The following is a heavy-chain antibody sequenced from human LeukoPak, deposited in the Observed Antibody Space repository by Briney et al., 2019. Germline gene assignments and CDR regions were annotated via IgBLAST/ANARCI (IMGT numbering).Heavy chain of an antibody. CDR3: ARDRYNDGESLRFDP. D-gene: IGHD1-14*01. CDR2: IYTSGST. J-gene: IGHJ5*02. Sequence: SETLSLTCTVSGGSISIYYWSWIRQPAGKGLEWIGRIYTSGSTNYTPSLKSRVTMSVDTSKNQFSLKLSSVTAADTAVYYCARDRYNDGESLRFDPWGQGTLVTVSS. V-gene: IGHV4-4*07. CDR1: GGSISIYY.